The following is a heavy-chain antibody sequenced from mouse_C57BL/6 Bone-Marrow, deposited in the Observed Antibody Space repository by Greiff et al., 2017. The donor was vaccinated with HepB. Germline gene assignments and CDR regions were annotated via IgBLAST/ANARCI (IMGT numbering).Heavy chain of an antibody. V-gene: IGHV5-4*03. Sequence: EVKLMESGGGLVKPGGSLKLSCAASGFTFSSYAMSWVRQTPEKRLEWVATISDGGSYTYYPDNVKGRFTISRDNANNNLYMQMSHLKSEDTAMYYCARAYYGNYGVAYWGHGTLVTVSA. CDR3: ARAYYGNYGVAY. CDR1: GFTFSSYA. CDR2: ISDGGSYT. J-gene: IGHJ3*01. D-gene: IGHD2-10*01.